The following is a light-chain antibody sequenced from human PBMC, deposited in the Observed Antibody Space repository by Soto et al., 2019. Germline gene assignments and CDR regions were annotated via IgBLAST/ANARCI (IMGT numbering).Light chain of an antibody. V-gene: IGLV2-14*03. CDR3: SSYTTSTPLI. J-gene: IGLJ2*01. Sequence: QSVLTQPASVSGSPGQSITISCTGTSSDVGRYKLVSWYQQHPGKAPKLMIYDVTNRPSGVSNRFSGSKSGTTASLTISGLQAEDEADYYCSSYTTSTPLIFGGGTKVTVL. CDR2: DVT. CDR1: SSDVGRYKL.